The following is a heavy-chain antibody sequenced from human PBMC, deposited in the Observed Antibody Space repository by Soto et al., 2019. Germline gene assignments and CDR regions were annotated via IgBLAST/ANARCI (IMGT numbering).Heavy chain of an antibody. D-gene: IGHD4-17*01. CDR2: MNPNSGNT. J-gene: IGHJ4*02. Sequence: ASVKVSCKTSGGTFSIYTISWVRQAPGQGLEWMGWMNPNSGNTGYAQKFQGRVTMTRNTSISTAYMELSSLRSEDTAVYYCARTLYGDNVDYWGQGTLVTVSS. V-gene: IGHV1-8*02. CDR1: GGTFSIYT. CDR3: ARTLYGDNVDY.